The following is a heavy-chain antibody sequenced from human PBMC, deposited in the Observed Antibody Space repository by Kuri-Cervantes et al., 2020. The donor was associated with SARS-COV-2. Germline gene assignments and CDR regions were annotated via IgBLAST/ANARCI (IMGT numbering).Heavy chain of an antibody. CDR3: VRDPSSCGWFIDS. CDR2: IYHSGST. Sequence: QTLALTCAASGASISSGNNYWSWIRQPPGKGLECIGYIYHSGSTNYNPSLERRVTISVDTSKNQFSLHLKFVTPADTAVYYCVRDPSSCGWFIDSWGQGTLVTVSS. J-gene: IGHJ4*02. V-gene: IGHV4-61*01. D-gene: IGHD6-19*01. CDR1: GASISSGNNY.